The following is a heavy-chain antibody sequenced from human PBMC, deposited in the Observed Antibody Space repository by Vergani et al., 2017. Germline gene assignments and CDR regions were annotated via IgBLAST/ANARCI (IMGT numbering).Heavy chain of an antibody. V-gene: IGHV4-39*07. Sequence: QLQLQESGPGLVKPSETLSLTCTVSGGSISSSSYYWGWIRQPPGKGLEWIGSIYYSGSTYYNPSLKSRVTISVDTSTNQFSLKLSSVTAADTAVYYCARCCTSSSGYDFLASYYYYGMDVWGQGTTVTVSS. CDR2: IYYSGST. CDR3: ARCCTSSSGYDFLASYYYYGMDV. D-gene: IGHD5-12*01. CDR1: GGSISSSSYY. J-gene: IGHJ6*02.